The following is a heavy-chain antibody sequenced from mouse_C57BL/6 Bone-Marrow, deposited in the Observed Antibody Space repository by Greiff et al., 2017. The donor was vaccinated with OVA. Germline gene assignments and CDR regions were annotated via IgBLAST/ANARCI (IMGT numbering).Heavy chain of an antibody. CDR1: GYAFSSYW. CDR3: AVGFPPPY. D-gene: IGHD1-1*02. J-gene: IGHJ3*01. Sequence: VQLVESGAELVKPGASVKISCKASGYAFSSYWMNWVKQRPGKGLEWIGQIYPGDGDTNYNGKFKGKATLTADKSSSTAYMQLSSLTSEDSAVYFCAVGFPPPYWGQGTLVTVSA. CDR2: IYPGDGDT. V-gene: IGHV1-80*01.